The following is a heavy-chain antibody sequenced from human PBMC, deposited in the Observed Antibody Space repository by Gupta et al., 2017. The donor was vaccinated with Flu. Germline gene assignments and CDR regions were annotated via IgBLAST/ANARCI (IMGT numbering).Heavy chain of an antibody. Sequence: EVQLVQSGAEVKKPGESLKISCKGSGYSFTSYWIGWVRQMPGKGLEWMGIIYPGDSDTRYSPSFQGQVTISADKSISTAYLQWSSLKASDTAMYYCARFLGYCSGGSCYPDHFDYWGQGTLVTVSS. CDR2: IYPGDSDT. V-gene: IGHV5-51*03. D-gene: IGHD2-15*01. CDR3: ARFLGYCSGGSCYPDHFDY. CDR1: GYSFTSYW. J-gene: IGHJ4*02.